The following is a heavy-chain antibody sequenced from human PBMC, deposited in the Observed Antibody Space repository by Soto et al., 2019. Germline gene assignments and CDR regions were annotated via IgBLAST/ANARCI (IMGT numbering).Heavy chain of an antibody. D-gene: IGHD3-3*02. CDR1: GGSISSSSYY. CDR2: IYYSGSN. CDR3: ARQGRHHFWSGYLYYFDY. Sequence: QLQLQESGPGLVKPSETLSLTCTVSGGSISSSSYYWGWIRQPPGKGLEWIGSIYYSGSNNYNPALNIRVTVSVDTSKNQFSLKLSSLTAADTAVYYCARQGRHHFWSGYLYYFDYWGQGTLVTVSS. J-gene: IGHJ4*02. V-gene: IGHV4-39*01.